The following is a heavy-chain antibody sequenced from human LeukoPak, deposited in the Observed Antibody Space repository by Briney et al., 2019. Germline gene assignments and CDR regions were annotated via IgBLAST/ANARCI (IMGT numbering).Heavy chain of an antibody. J-gene: IGHJ4*02. CDR3: ARGTLDYGSGY. CDR2: ISGSGGST. Sequence: PGGSLRPSCAASGFTFSSYAMSWVRQAPGKGLEWVSAISGSGGSTYYADSVKGRFTISRDNSKNTLYLQMNSLRAEDTAVYYCARGTLDYGSGYWGQGTLVTVSS. D-gene: IGHD3-10*01. CDR1: GFTFSSYA. V-gene: IGHV3-23*01.